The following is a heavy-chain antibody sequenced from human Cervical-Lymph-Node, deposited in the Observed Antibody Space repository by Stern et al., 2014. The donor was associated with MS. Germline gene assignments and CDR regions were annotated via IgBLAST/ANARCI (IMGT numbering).Heavy chain of an antibody. CDR3: ARGVTAVTNYVPNWCFDL. J-gene: IGHJ2*01. V-gene: IGHV4-39*02. Sequence: QLQLQESGPGLVKPSETLSLTCTVSGGSITNRDYWGWIRQSPGKGLEWIGSVYYSGITYYRPYLKSRPPISTDTPRNHFFLGLTSVTATDTAVYFCARGVTAVTNYVPNWCFDLWGRGTLVTVSS. D-gene: IGHD4-11*01. CDR1: GGSITNRDY. CDR2: VYYSGIT.